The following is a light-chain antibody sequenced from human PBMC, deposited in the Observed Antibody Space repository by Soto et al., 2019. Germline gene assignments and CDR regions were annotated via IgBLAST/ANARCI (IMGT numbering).Light chain of an antibody. J-gene: IGLJ3*02. V-gene: IGLV1-40*01. CDR2: GNT. Sequence: QSVLTQPPSMSGAPGQRVTIXCTGSSSNIGAGYDVHWYQLLPGTAPKLLIYGNTNRPSGVPDRFSGSKSGTSASLAITGLRAEDEADYYCQSHDSSLNSWVFGGGTKLTVL. CDR3: QSHDSSLNSWV. CDR1: SSNIGAGYD.